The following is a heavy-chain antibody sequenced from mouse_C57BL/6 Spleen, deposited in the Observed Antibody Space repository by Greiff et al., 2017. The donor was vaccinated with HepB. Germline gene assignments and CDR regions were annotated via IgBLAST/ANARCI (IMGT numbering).Heavy chain of an antibody. Sequence: EVKLVESGGGLVQPGGSLKLSCAASGFTFSDYGMAWVRQAPRKGPEWVAFISNLAYSIYYADTVTGRFTISRENAKNTLYLEMSSLRSEDTAMYYCARQDYGNYGDYAMDYWGQGTSVTVSS. CDR2: ISNLAYSI. J-gene: IGHJ4*01. V-gene: IGHV5-15*04. D-gene: IGHD2-1*01. CDR1: GFTFSDYG. CDR3: ARQDYGNYGDYAMDY.